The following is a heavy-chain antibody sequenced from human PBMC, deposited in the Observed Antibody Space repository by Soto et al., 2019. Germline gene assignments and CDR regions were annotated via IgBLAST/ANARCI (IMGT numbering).Heavy chain of an antibody. CDR1: GYTFTSYY. J-gene: IGHJ6*02. CDR2: INPSGGST. CDR3: ARESKKVGATDYYYYGMDV. D-gene: IGHD1-26*01. Sequence: ASVKVSCKASGYTFTSYYMHWVRQAPGQGLEWMGIINPSGGSTSYAQKFQGRVTMTRDTSTSTVYMELSSLRSEDTAVYYCARESKKVGATDYYYYGMDVWGQGTTVTVSS. V-gene: IGHV1-46*01.